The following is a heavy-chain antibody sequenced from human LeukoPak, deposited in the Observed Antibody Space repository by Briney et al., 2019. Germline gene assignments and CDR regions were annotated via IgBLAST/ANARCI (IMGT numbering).Heavy chain of an antibody. V-gene: IGHV3-43D*03. CDR2: ISWDGGST. D-gene: IGHD1-1*01. Sequence: GGSLRLSCAASGFTFDDYAMHWVRQAPGKGLEWVSLISWDGGSTYYADSVKGRFTISRDNSKNSLYLQMNSLRAEDTAVYYCARERRSNNWSYFYMDVWGKGTTVTVSS. CDR3: ARERRSNNWSYFYMDV. J-gene: IGHJ6*03. CDR1: GFTFDDYA.